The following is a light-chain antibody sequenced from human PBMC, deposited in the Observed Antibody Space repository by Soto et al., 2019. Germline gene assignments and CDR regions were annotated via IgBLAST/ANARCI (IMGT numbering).Light chain of an antibody. V-gene: IGKV3-20*01. Sequence: EIVLTQSPGTLSLSPGERATLSCRASQSVSSNYLAWYQQKPGQAPRLLIYGASSRDTGIPDRFSGSGSGTDFTLTISRLEPEDLAVYYCQQYGSYPKTFGGGTKVEIK. CDR2: GAS. J-gene: IGKJ4*01. CDR3: QQYGSYPKT. CDR1: QSVSSNY.